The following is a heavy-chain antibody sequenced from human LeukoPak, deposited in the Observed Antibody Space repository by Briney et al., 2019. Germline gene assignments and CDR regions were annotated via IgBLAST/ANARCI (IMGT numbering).Heavy chain of an antibody. D-gene: IGHD2-2*01. CDR1: GFTFSSYE. V-gene: IGHV3-48*03. CDR2: ISSSGSTI. CDR3: ARLGYCSSTSCPRGHYYYYYMDV. Sequence: GGSLRLSCAASGFTFSSYEMNWVRQAPGKGLEWVSYISSSGSTIYYADSVKGRFTISRDNAKNSLYLQMNSLRAEDTAVYYCARLGYCSSTSCPRGHYYYYYMDVWGKGTTVTISS. J-gene: IGHJ6*03.